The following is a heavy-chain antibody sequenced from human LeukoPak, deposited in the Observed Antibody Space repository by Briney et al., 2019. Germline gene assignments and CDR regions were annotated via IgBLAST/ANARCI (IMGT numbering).Heavy chain of an antibody. D-gene: IGHD6-19*01. J-gene: IGHJ5*02. V-gene: IGHV1-46*01. Sequence: ASVKVSCKASGYTFTSYYMHWVRQAPGQGLEWMGVINPSGGSTSYAQKFQGRVTMTRDTSTSTVYMELSSLRSEGTAVYYCAGDWLGIAVASGNWFDPWGQGTLVTVSS. CDR2: INPSGGST. CDR3: AGDWLGIAVASGNWFDP. CDR1: GYTFTSYY.